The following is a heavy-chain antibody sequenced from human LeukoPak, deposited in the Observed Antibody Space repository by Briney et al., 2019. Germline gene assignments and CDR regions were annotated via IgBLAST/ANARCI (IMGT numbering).Heavy chain of an antibody. V-gene: IGHV1-46*01. CDR2: INPSGGST. CDR1: GYTFTGYY. CDR3: ARDLSIAARPYYYMDV. J-gene: IGHJ6*03. D-gene: IGHD6-6*01. Sequence: GASVKVSCKASGYTFTGYYMHWVRQAPGQGLEWMGIINPSGGSTSYAQKFQGRVTMTRDTSTSTVYMELSSLRSEDTAVYYCARDLSIAARPYYYMDVWGKGTTVTVSS.